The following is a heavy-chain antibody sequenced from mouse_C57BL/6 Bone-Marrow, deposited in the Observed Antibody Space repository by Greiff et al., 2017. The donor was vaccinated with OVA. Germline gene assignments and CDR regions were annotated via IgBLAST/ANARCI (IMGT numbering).Heavy chain of an antibody. D-gene: IGHD1-1*01. J-gene: IGHJ1*03. Sequence: QVQLQQPGAELVKPGASVKMSCKASGYTFTSYWITWVKQRPGQGLKWIGDIYPGSGSTNYNEKFKSKATLTVDTSSSTAYMQLSSLTSEDSAVYYCARSPIYYFGGYFDVWGTGTTVTVSS. V-gene: IGHV1-55*01. CDR3: ARSPIYYFGGYFDV. CDR2: IYPGSGST. CDR1: GYTFTSYW.